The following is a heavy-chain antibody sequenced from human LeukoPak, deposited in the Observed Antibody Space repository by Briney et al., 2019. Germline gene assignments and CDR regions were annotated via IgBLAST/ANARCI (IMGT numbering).Heavy chain of an antibody. CDR1: GFTFNAYT. CDR2: VTGGHGVT. CDR3: ARDQSTTALSEY. Sequence: GGSLRLSCAASGFTFNAYTLTWVRQAPGKRPEWLAAVTGGHGVTYYADSVRGRFTISRDNSRNTLYLQMTGLTAVDTAVYYCARDQSTTALSEYWGQGTLVAVSS. D-gene: IGHD1-7*01. V-gene: IGHV3-23*01. J-gene: IGHJ4*02.